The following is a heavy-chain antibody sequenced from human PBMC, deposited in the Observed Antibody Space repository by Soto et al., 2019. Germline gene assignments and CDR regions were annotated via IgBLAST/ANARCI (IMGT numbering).Heavy chain of an antibody. Sequence: QVQLVESGGGVVQPGRSLRLSCAASGFTFSSYGMHWVRQAPGKGLEWVAVIWYDGSNKYYADSVKGRFTISRDNSKXXXXXXXXXXXXXXXXXXXXXXXXXXXXXXXXXXXXXXPWGQGTLVTVSS. CDR1: GFTFSSYG. CDR3: XXXXXXXXXXXXXXXXXXP. V-gene: IGHV3-33*01. J-gene: IGHJ5*02. CDR2: IWYDGSNK.